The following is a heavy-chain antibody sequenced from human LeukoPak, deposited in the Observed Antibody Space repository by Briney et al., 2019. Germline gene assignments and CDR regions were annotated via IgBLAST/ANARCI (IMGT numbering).Heavy chain of an antibody. Sequence: GGSLRLSCAASGFTFTTYTMNWVRQAPGKGLEWVSSISGSGAYIYYADSVKGRFTISRDNVKNSLYLQMNSLSAEDTAVYYCARLSGNFDWLFERGRDPGTFDYWGQGTLVTVSS. CDR1: GFTFTTYT. V-gene: IGHV3-21*01. D-gene: IGHD3-9*01. CDR3: ARLSGNFDWLFERGRDPGTFDY. CDR2: ISGSGAYI. J-gene: IGHJ4*02.